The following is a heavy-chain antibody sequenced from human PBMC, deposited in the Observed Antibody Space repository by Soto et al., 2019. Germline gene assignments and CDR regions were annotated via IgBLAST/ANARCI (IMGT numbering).Heavy chain of an antibody. D-gene: IGHD2-15*01. CDR1: GFTFTSSA. Sequence: SVNVSCKASGFTFTSSAVQWVRHSRGQRLEWIGWIVVGSGNTNYAQKFQERVTITRDMSTSTAYMELSSLRSEDTAVYYCAAALGGLNAFDIWGQGTMVTVSS. CDR2: IVVGSGNT. V-gene: IGHV1-58*01. CDR3: AAALGGLNAFDI. J-gene: IGHJ3*02.